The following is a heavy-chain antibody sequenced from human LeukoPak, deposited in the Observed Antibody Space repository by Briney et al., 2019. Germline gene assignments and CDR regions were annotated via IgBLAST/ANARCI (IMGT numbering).Heavy chain of an antibody. CDR3: ARLAHYYDSSGYYWEDYFDY. CDR1: GFAFSSYG. CDR2: ISYDGSKI. D-gene: IGHD3-22*01. J-gene: IGHJ4*02. V-gene: IGHV3-30*03. Sequence: GRSLRLSCAASGFAFSSYGMHWVRQAPGKGLEWVSIISYDGSKIYYGDSVKGRFTISRDNAKNSLYLQMNSLRAEDTAVYYCARLAHYYDSSGYYWEDYFDYWGQGTLVTVSS.